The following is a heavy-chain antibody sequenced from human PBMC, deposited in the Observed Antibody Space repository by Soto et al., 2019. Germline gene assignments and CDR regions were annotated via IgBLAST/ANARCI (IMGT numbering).Heavy chain of an antibody. D-gene: IGHD3-16*01. V-gene: IGHV4-59*08. CDR1: GGSISSYY. J-gene: IGHJ4*02. Sequence: SETLSLTCTVSGGSISSYYWSWIRQPPGKGLEWIGYIYYSGSTNYNPSLKSRVTISVDTSKNQFSLKLSSVTAAATAVYYCARHPTLWGTYFDYWGQGTLVTVSS. CDR3: ARHPTLWGTYFDY. CDR2: IYYSGST.